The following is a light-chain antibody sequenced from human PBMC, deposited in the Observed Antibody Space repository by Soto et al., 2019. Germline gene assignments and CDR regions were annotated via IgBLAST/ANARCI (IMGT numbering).Light chain of an antibody. Sequence: DIQMTQSPSSLSASVGDRVTITCRASQSINTYLNWYQQKPGEAPKVVIHGASSLQTGVPSRFSGSGSGTEFTLTINSLQPDDFATYYCQQSYSLPDFGQGTRVEVK. CDR1: QSINTY. CDR3: QQSYSLPD. V-gene: IGKV1-39*01. J-gene: IGKJ1*01. CDR2: GAS.